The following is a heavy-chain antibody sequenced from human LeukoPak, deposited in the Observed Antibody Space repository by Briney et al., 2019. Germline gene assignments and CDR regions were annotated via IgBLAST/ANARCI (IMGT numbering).Heavy chain of an antibody. V-gene: IGHV3-11*01. J-gene: IGHJ4*02. CDR3: AKGVSTRNGGVDF. D-gene: IGHD2-8*01. CDR1: GFKFSDSY. Sequence: GGSLRLSCVASGFKFSDSYMNWIRQAPGKGLEWISYISTSGSTMYYADSVKGRFTVSRDNAKNSLYLQMNSLRAEDTAVYYCAKGVSTRNGGVDFWGQGTLVTVSS. CDR2: ISTSGSTM.